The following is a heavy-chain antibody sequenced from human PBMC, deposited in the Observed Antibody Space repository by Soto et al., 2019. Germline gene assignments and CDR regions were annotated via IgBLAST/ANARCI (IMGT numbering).Heavy chain of an antibody. V-gene: IGHV4-4*02. CDR2: IYHSGST. J-gene: IGHJ6*02. CDR3: ARVTGHYYYGMDV. CDR1: GGSITRSNW. D-gene: IGHD3-10*01. Sequence: QVQLQESGPGLVKPSGTLSLTCAVSGGSITRSNWWSWVRQPPGKGLEWIGEIYHSGSTNYNPSLKSRVPISVDKSKNQCSLKLSSVTAADTAVYYCARVTGHYYYGMDVWGQGTTVTVSS.